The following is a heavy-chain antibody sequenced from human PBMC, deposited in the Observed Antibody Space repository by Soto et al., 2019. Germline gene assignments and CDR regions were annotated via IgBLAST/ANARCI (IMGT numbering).Heavy chain of an antibody. Sequence: PGESLKISCAASGFTFSNSDMNWVRQAPGKGLEWVSGVSWNGSRTHYADSVKGRFIISRDNSRNFLYQQMNSLRPEDMAVYYCVRNYCSGGSCYLYGMDVWGQGTTVTVSS. CDR1: GFTFSNSD. CDR2: VSWNGSRT. V-gene: IGHV3-35*01. D-gene: IGHD2-15*01. J-gene: IGHJ6*02. CDR3: VRNYCSGGSCYLYGMDV.